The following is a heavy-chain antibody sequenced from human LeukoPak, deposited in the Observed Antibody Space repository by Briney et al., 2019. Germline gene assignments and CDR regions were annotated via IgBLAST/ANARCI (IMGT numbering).Heavy chain of an antibody. V-gene: IGHV3-23*01. Sequence: PGGSLRLSCAASGFTFSSYAMSWVRQAPGKGLEWVSAISGSGGSTYYADSVEGRFTISRDNSKNTLYLQMNSLRAEDTAVYYCAKYSSGWWSTEWFDPWGQGTLVTVSS. CDR3: AKYSSGWWSTEWFDP. D-gene: IGHD6-19*01. CDR1: GFTFSSYA. CDR2: ISGSGGST. J-gene: IGHJ5*02.